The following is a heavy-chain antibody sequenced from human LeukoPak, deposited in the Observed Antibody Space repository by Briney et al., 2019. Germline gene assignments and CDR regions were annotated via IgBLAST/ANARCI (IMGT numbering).Heavy chain of an antibody. Sequence: SETLSLTCTVSGGSISSYYWSWIWQPPGKGLEWIGYIYYSGSTNYNPSLKSRVTISVDTSKNQFSLKLSSVTAADTAVYYCARTPLVGATRICYYYMDVWGKGTTVTVSS. CDR3: ARTPLVGATRICYYYMDV. D-gene: IGHD1-26*01. J-gene: IGHJ6*03. CDR2: IYYSGST. V-gene: IGHV4-59*01. CDR1: GGSISSYY.